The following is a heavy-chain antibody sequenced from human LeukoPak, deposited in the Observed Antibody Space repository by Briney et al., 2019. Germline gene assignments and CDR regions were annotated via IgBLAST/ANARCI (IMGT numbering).Heavy chain of an antibody. V-gene: IGHV1-8*02. D-gene: IGHD2-2*01. CDR1: GYTFTSYG. CDR2: MNPNSGNT. CDR3: ARRYCSSTSSTPFDY. Sequence: ASVKVSCKASGYTFTSYGISRVRQAPGQGLEWMGWMNPNSGNTGYAQKFQGRVTMTRNTSISTAYMELSRLRSDDTAVYYCARRYCSSTSSTPFDYWGQGTLVTVSS. J-gene: IGHJ4*02.